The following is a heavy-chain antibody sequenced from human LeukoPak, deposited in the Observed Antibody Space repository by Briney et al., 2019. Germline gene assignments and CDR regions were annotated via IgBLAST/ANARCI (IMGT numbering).Heavy chain of an antibody. CDR3: AKDKDVPLGSRLNWIDP. J-gene: IGHJ5*02. Sequence: SETLSLTCTVSGGSISSYYWSWIRQPAGKGLEWIGRIYTSGSTNYNPSLKSGVTGSFDTSKNQFSLKLSSVTAADTAVYYCAKDKDVPLGSRLNWIDPWGQGTLVTVSS. CDR2: IYTSGST. CDR1: GGSISSYY. V-gene: IGHV4-4*07. D-gene: IGHD3-10*01.